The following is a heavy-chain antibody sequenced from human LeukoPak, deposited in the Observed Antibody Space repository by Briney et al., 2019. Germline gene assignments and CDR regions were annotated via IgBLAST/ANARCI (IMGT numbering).Heavy chain of an antibody. V-gene: IGHV4-34*01. Sequence: SETLSLTCAVYGGSFSGYYWSWIRQPPGKGLEWIGEINHSGSTNYNPSLKSRVTISVDTSKNQFSLKLSSATAADTAVYYCARGRGGFTMVRGVMGPFAFDIWGQGTMVTVSS. D-gene: IGHD3-10*01. CDR2: INHSGST. J-gene: IGHJ3*02. CDR3: ARGRGGFTMVRGVMGPFAFDI. CDR1: GGSFSGYY.